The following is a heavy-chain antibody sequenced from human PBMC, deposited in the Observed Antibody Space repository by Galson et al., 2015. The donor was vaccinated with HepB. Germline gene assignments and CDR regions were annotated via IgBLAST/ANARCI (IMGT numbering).Heavy chain of an antibody. CDR1: GGTFSSYA. D-gene: IGHD2-8*02. Sequence: SVKVSCKASGGTFSSYAISWVRQAPGQGLEWMGGIIPIFGTANYAQKFQGRVTITADESTSTAYMELSSLRSEDTAVYYCARERYCTGGVCYNWFDPWGQGTLVTVSS. CDR3: ARERYCTGGVCYNWFDP. V-gene: IGHV1-69*13. CDR2: IIPIFGTA. J-gene: IGHJ5*02.